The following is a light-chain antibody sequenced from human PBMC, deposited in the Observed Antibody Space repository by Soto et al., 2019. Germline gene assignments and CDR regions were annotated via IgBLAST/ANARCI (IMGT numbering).Light chain of an antibody. CDR2: DAS. CDR1: QRVSND. CDR3: QQRSNWLFT. Sequence: VLTQSPATLSVSPGARAPLSCRASQRVSNDFAWYQQKPGQAPRLLIYDASNRATGIPARFSGSGSGTDLTITISSLEPEDCEVYYCQQRSNWLFTFGQGTRLEIK. V-gene: IGKV3-11*01. J-gene: IGKJ5*01.